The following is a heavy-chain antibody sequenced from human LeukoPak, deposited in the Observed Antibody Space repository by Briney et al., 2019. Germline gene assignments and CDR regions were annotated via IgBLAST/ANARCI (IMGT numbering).Heavy chain of an antibody. J-gene: IGHJ6*03. V-gene: IGHV1-8*01. D-gene: IGHD4-11*01. Sequence: ASVKVSCKASGYTFTSYDINWVRQATGQGLGWMGWMNPNSGNTGYAQKFQGRVTMTRNTSISTAYMELSSLRSEDTAVYYCARGTVTAYYMDVWGKGTTVTVSS. CDR2: MNPNSGNT. CDR3: ARGTVTAYYMDV. CDR1: GYTFTSYD.